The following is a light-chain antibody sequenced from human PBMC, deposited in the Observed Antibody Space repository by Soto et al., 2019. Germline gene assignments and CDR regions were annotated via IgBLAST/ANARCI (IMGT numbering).Light chain of an antibody. CDR2: AAS. V-gene: IGKV1-9*01. Sequence: DIQLTQSPSFLSASVGDRVTITCRASQGISSYLAWYQQKPGKAPKLLIYAASTLQSGVPSRFGGSGSGTEFTLTISSLQPEDFATYYCQYYSNSPPITFGQGTRLEIK. CDR3: QYYSNSPPIT. J-gene: IGKJ5*01. CDR1: QGISSY.